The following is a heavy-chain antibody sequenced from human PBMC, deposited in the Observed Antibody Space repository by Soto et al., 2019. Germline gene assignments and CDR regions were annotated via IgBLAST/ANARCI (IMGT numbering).Heavy chain of an antibody. CDR2: ISGSGGST. V-gene: IGHV3-23*01. J-gene: IGHJ5*02. CDR3: AKGGHVVVVAAAPNWFDP. Sequence: APGKGLEWVSAISGSGGSTYYADSVKGRFTISRDNSKNTLYLQMNSLRAEDTAVYYCAKGGHVVVVAAAPNWFDPWGQGTLVTVSS. D-gene: IGHD2-15*01.